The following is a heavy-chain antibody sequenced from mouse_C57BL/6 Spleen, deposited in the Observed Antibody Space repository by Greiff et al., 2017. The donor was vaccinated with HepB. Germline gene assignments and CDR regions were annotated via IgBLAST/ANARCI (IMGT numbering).Heavy chain of an antibody. CDR1: GYAFSSSW. V-gene: IGHV1-82*01. CDR2: IYPGDGYT. CDR3: CPYYGSSYGFAY. D-gene: IGHD1-1*01. Sequence: QVQLQQSGPELVKPGASVKISCKASGYAFSSSWMNWVKQRPGKGLEWIGRIYPGDGYTNYNGKFKGKATLTADKSSSTTYMQLSSLTSEDSAVYFCCPYYGSSYGFAYWGQGTLVTVSA. J-gene: IGHJ3*01.